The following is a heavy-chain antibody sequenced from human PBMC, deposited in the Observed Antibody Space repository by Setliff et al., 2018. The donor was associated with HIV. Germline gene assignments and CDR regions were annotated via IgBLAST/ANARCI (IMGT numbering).Heavy chain of an antibody. CDR2: ISASATYI. V-gene: IGHV3-21*01. J-gene: IGHJ5*02. D-gene: IGHD3-9*01. CDR3: ARDNGRYFDRGWFDP. Sequence: GESLKISCAASGFTFSNYSMNWVRQTPGKGLEWVSSISASATYIYYADSVKGRFTISRDNAENSLYLQMNSLRAEDTAVYYCARDNGRYFDRGWFDPWGQGALVTVS. CDR1: GFTFSNYS.